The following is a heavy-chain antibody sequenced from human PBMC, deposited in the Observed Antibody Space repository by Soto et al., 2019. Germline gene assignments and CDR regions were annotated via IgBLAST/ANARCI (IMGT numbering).Heavy chain of an antibody. CDR2: IIPIFGTA. D-gene: IGHD6-6*01. CDR1: GGTFSSYA. Sequence: QVQLVQSGAEVKKPGSSVKVSCKASGGTFSSYAISWVRQAPGQGLEWMGGIIPIFGTANYAQKFQGRVTITADKSTSTAYMELSSLRSEDTAVYYCARPCSSSSGYYYYGMDVWGQGTTVTVSS. J-gene: IGHJ6*02. CDR3: ARPCSSSSGYYYYGMDV. V-gene: IGHV1-69*06.